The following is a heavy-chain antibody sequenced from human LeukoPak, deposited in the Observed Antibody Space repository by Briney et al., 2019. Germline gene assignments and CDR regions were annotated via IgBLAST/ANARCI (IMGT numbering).Heavy chain of an antibody. CDR2: INPNSGGT. V-gene: IGHV1-2*02. CDR1: GYTFTGYY. J-gene: IGHJ6*03. Sequence: GASVKVSCTASGYTFTGYYMHWVRQAPGQGLEWMGWINPNSGGTNYAQKFQGRVTMTRDTSISTAYMELSRLRSDDTAVYYCARSCSSTSCYDPLNYYYYMDVWGKGTTVTVSS. D-gene: IGHD2-2*01. CDR3: ARSCSSTSCYDPLNYYYYMDV.